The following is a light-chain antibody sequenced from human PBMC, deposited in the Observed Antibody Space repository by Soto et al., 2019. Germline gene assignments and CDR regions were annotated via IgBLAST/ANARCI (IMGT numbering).Light chain of an antibody. J-gene: IGKJ5*01. CDR3: QQFYDLPIT. CDR2: DAS. Sequence: DIQMTQSPSALPASVGDRVSITCQPSQDISDVLNWYQQQPGKAPKVLIYDASKLQTGVPSRFSGRGSGKDFTFTISSLQPDDSGTYYCQQFYDLPITFGQGTRLEIK. CDR1: QDISDV. V-gene: IGKV1-33*01.